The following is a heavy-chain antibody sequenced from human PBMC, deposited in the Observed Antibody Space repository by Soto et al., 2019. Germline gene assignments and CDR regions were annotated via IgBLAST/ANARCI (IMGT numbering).Heavy chain of an antibody. Sequence: KTGGSLRLSCAASGFTFSSYSMNWVRQAPGKGLEWVSSISSSSSYIYYADSVKGRFTISRDNAKNSLYLQMNSLRAEDTAVYYCARVGGSGSYYTWFDPWGQGTLVTVSS. J-gene: IGHJ5*02. CDR1: GFTFSSYS. D-gene: IGHD3-10*01. V-gene: IGHV3-21*01. CDR3: ARVGGSGSYYTWFDP. CDR2: ISSSSSYI.